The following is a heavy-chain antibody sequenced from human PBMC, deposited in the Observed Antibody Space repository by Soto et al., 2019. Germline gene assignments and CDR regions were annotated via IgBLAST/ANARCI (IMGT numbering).Heavy chain of an antibody. D-gene: IGHD5-12*01. CDR2: ISDSGGTT. Sequence: HPGGSLRLSCAASGFTFSSYAMNWVRQAPGKGLEWVSSISDSGGTTYHADSVKGRFTISRDNSKNTLFLQMNSLRVEDTAVYYCSRPDRDGYHYVYCCQGTLVTVSS. J-gene: IGHJ4*01. CDR3: SRPDRDGYHYVY. CDR1: GFTFSSYA. V-gene: IGHV3-23*01.